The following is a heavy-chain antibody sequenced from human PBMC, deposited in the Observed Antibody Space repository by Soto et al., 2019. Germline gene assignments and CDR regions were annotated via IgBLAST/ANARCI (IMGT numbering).Heavy chain of an antibody. J-gene: IGHJ5*02. V-gene: IGHV4-59*12. D-gene: IGHD2-21*01. CDR3: ARLGAYFQSLDP. CDR2: IYYAGTT. Sequence: QVQLQESGPGLVKPSETLSLNCTVSGGSMRPNYWAWIRQPPGKGLEWIGYIYYAGTTTYNPSLKSRVAISLETSKSQFSLRLSSVTASDTAVYYCARLGAYFQSLDPGGQGTLVTVSS. CDR1: GGSMRPNY.